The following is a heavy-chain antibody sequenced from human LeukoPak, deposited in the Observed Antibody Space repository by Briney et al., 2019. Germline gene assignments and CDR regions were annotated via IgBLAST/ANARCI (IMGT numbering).Heavy chain of an antibody. CDR1: GFTFSSYG. Sequence: PGGSLRLSCAASGFTFSSYGMSWVRQAPGKGLEWVSAISGSGGSTYYADSVKGRFTISRDNSKNTLYLQMNSLRAEDTAVYYCAKLCSSTSYYFDYWGQGTLVTVSS. D-gene: IGHD2-2*01. CDR3: AKLCSSTSYYFDY. CDR2: ISGSGGST. J-gene: IGHJ4*02. V-gene: IGHV3-23*01.